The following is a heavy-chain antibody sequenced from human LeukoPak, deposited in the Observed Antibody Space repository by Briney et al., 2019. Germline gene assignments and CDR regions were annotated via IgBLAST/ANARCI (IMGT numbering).Heavy chain of an antibody. CDR2: IYYSGST. J-gene: IGHJ4*02. D-gene: IGHD6-6*01. V-gene: IGHV4-39*01. CDR1: GGSISSSSYY. Sequence: SETLSLTCTVSGGSISSSSYYWGWIRQPPGKGLEWIGSIYYSGSTYYNPSLKSRVTISVDTSKNQFSLKLRSVTAADTAVYYCARKAVAAARPDYWGQGTLVTVSS. CDR3: ARKAVAAARPDY.